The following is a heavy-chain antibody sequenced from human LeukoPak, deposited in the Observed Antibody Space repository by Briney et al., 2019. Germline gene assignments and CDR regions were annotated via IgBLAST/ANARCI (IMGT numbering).Heavy chain of an antibody. CDR3: ARRPAVYYYGMDV. V-gene: IGHV3-74*01. D-gene: IGHD6-19*01. Sequence: GGSLRLSCAASGFTFSSYWMHWVRQAPGKGLVWVSRINSDGSGTSYADSVKGRFTISRDNAKNTLYLQMNSLRAEDTAVYYCARRPAVYYYGMDVWGQGTTVTVSS. J-gene: IGHJ6*02. CDR2: INSDGSGT. CDR1: GFTFSSYW.